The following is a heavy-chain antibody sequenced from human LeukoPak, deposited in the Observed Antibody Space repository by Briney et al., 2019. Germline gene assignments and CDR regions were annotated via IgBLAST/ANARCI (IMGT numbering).Heavy chain of an antibody. CDR3: ASEPSLHGSSSYNY. CDR1: GYTFTSYD. V-gene: IGHV1-8*01. CDR2: MNPNSGNT. J-gene: IGHJ4*02. D-gene: IGHD6-6*01. Sequence: APVKVSCKASGYTFTSYDINWVRQATGQGLEWMGWMNPNSGNTDYAQKFQGRVTMTRSTSISTAYMELSNLRSDDTAVYYCASEPSLHGSSSYNYWGQGTLVTVSS.